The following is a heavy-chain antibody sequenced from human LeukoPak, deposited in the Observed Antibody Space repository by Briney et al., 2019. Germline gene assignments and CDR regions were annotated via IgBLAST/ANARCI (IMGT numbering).Heavy chain of an antibody. CDR3: ARSAAFLGIAAADDAFDI. J-gene: IGHJ3*02. CDR1: GYTLTALS. D-gene: IGHD6-13*01. V-gene: IGHV1-2*02. CDR2: INPKSGGT. Sequence: ASVKVSCKVSGYTLTALSMHWVRQAPGQGLEWMGWINPKSGGTNYAQKFQGRVTMTRDTSISTAYMELSRLRSDDTAVYYCARSAAFLGIAAADDAFDIWGQGTMVTVSS.